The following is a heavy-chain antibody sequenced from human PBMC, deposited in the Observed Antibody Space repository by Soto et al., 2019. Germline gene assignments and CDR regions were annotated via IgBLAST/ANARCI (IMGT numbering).Heavy chain of an antibody. V-gene: IGHV3-64D*06. J-gene: IGHJ6*02. D-gene: IGHD3-10*02. CDR2: LSSNGIGT. CDR1: GFTVSSFG. CDR3: SKNTLYLQMRSLRTEDTAVYYCVKDMGQAAVGIRYPYGLDV. Sequence: GGSLRLSCAASGFTVSSFGMHWVRQAPGKGLEHVSTLSSNGIGTYYADSVKGRFTFSRDTSKNTLKCLWRTVKGRFTFSRDTSKNTLYLQMRSLRTEDTAVYYCVKDMGQAAVGIRYPYGLDVWGLGTTVTVSS.